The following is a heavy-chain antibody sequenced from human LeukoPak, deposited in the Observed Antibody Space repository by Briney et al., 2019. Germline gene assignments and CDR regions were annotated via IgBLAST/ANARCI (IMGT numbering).Heavy chain of an antibody. Sequence: GESLKISCKASGYSFTSFWIGWVRQTPGKGLEWMGINDPGDSDNRYTPSFQGQVTISADRSLTTAYLQWNSLKASDAAMYYCARQTAMGRSGDYWGQGTLVTVSS. CDR1: GYSFTSFW. D-gene: IGHD5-18*01. CDR3: ARQTAMGRSGDY. CDR2: NDPGDSDN. V-gene: IGHV5-51*01. J-gene: IGHJ4*02.